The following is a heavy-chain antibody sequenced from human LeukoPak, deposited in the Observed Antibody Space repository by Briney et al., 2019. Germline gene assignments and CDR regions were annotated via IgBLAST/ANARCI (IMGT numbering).Heavy chain of an antibody. CDR2: ISGSGGST. D-gene: IGHD3-3*01. CDR3: AKVPIYDFQREYFQH. J-gene: IGHJ1*01. CDR1: GFTFSSYA. V-gene: IGHV3-23*01. Sequence: GGSLRLSCAASGFTFSSYAMSWVRQAPGKGLEWVSAISGSGGSTYYADSVKGRFTISRDNSKNTLYLQMNSLRAEDTAVYYCAKVPIYDFQREYFQHWGQGTLVTVSS.